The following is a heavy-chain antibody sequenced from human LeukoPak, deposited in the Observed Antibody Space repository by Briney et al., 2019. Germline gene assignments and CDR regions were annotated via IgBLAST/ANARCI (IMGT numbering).Heavy chain of an antibody. Sequence: ASVKVSCKASGYTFTSYGINWVRQATGQGLEWMGWMNPNSGNTGYAQKSQGRVTMTRNTSISTAYMELSSLRSEDTAVYYCARSDVEMASYDYWGQGTLVTVSS. J-gene: IGHJ4*02. V-gene: IGHV1-8*02. D-gene: IGHD2-15*01. CDR3: ARSDVEMASYDY. CDR2: MNPNSGNT. CDR1: GYTFTSYG.